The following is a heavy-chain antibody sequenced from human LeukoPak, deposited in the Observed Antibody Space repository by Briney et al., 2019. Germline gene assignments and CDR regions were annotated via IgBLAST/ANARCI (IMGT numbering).Heavy chain of an antibody. J-gene: IGHJ4*02. CDR3: AIYSSSSVGDY. CDR2: INPSGGST. V-gene: IGHV1-46*01. Sequence: ASAKVSCKASGYTFTSYYMHWVRQAPGQGLEWMGIINPSGGSTSYAQKFQGRVTMTRDMSTSTVYMELSSLRSEDTAVYYCAIYSSSSVGDYWGQGTLVTVSS. D-gene: IGHD6-6*01. CDR1: GYTFTSYY.